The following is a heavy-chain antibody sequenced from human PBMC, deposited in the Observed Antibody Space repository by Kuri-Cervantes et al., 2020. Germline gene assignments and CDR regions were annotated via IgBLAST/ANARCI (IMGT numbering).Heavy chain of an antibody. J-gene: IGHJ3*02. Sequence: GGSLRLSCAASGFTFSSYWMSWVRQAPGKGLEWVANIKQDGSNKYYADSVKGRFTISRDNSKNTLYLQMNSLRAEDTAVCYCARGMITGTPGGAFDIWGQGTMVTVSS. CDR3: ARGMITGTPGGAFDI. D-gene: IGHD1-20*01. CDR1: GFTFSSYW. CDR2: IKQDGSNK. V-gene: IGHV3-7*01.